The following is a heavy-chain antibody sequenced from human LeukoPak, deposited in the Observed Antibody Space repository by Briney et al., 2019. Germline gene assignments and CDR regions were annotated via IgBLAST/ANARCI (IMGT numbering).Heavy chain of an antibody. CDR3: SITTMVTERWGYYYGMDV. J-gene: IGHJ6*04. V-gene: IGHV1-69*01. CDR1: GGTFSSYA. CDR2: IIPIFGTA. Sequence: GSSVKVSCKASGGTFSSYAISWVRQAPGQGLEWMGGIIPIFGTANYAQKFQGRVTITADESTSTAYMELSSLRSEDTAVYYCSITTMVTERWGYYYGMDVWGKGTTVTVSS. D-gene: IGHD3-10*01.